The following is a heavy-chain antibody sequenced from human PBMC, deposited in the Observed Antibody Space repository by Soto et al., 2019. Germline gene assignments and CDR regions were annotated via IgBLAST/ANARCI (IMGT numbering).Heavy chain of an antibody. Sequence: QVQLVQSGAEVKKPGSSVKVSCKASGGTFSSYTISWVRQAPGQGLEWMGRIIPILGIANYAQKFQGRVTITADESTSTAYMELSSLRSEDTAVYYCARSGGYYGSGNYGMDVWGQGTTVTVSS. D-gene: IGHD3-10*01. CDR3: ARSGGYYGSGNYGMDV. V-gene: IGHV1-69*02. J-gene: IGHJ6*02. CDR2: IIPILGIA. CDR1: GGTFSSYT.